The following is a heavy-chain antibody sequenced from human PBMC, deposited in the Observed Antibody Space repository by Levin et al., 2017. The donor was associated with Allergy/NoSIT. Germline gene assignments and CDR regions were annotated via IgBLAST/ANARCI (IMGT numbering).Heavy chain of an antibody. Sequence: GGSLRLSCAASGFTFSDYYMDWVRQAPGKGLEWVGRTRNKVNSYTTEYAASVKGRFTISRADSENSLYLQMSSLVTEDTAVYYCARALYGDFLDYWGQGTLVTVSS. V-gene: IGHV3-72*01. J-gene: IGHJ4*02. CDR2: TRNKVNSYTT. CDR3: ARALYGDFLDY. D-gene: IGHD4-17*01. CDR1: GFTFSDYY.